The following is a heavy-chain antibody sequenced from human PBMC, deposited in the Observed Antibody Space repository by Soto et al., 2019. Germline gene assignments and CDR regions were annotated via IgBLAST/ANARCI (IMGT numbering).Heavy chain of an antibody. J-gene: IGHJ4*02. CDR2: IDWDDDK. V-gene: IGHV2-70*04. CDR3: ARTQYGYCSGGSCYDY. CDR1: GFSLSTSGMR. D-gene: IGHD2-15*01. Sequence: SGPTLVNPTQTLTLTCSFSGFSLSTSGMRVSWIRQPPGKALEWLARIDWDDDKFYSTSLKARLTISKYTSKNQVVLIMTNMDPVDTATYYCARTQYGYCSGGSCYDYWGQGTLVTVSS.